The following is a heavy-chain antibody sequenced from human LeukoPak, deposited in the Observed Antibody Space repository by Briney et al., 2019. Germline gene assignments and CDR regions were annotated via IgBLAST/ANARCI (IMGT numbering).Heavy chain of an antibody. D-gene: IGHD3-9*01. CDR2: IYYSGST. Sequence: SETLSLTCTVSGGSISSSSYYWGWIRQPPGKGLEWIGSIYYSGSTYCNPSLKSRVTISVDTSKNQFSLKLSSVTAADTAVYYCARHPTLRYFDWLSSVGAFDIWGQGTMVTVSS. CDR3: ARHPTLRYFDWLSSVGAFDI. J-gene: IGHJ3*02. V-gene: IGHV4-39*01. CDR1: GGSISSSSYY.